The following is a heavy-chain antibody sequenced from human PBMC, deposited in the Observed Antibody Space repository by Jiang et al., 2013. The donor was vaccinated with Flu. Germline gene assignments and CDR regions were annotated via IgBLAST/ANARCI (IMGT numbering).Heavy chain of an antibody. CDR2: IYYSGAT. CDR1: GGSISGTNG. V-gene: IGHV4-4*02. CDR3: VNKRAYTYYFD. Sequence: LLKPSETLSLTCTVSGGSISGTNGWTWVRQPPGKGLEWIGEIYYSGATNSNPSLKSRVTVSLDKSENQFSLKLSSVTAADTAVYFRVNKRAYTYYFDWGQGTLVTVSS. D-gene: IGHD5-18*01. J-gene: IGHJ4*02.